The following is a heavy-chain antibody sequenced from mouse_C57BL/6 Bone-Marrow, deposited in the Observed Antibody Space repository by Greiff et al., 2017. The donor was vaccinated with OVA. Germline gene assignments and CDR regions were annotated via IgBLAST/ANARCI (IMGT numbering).Heavy chain of an antibody. D-gene: IGHD1-1*01. J-gene: IGHJ2*01. V-gene: IGHV1-72*01. Sequence: QVQLQQSGAELVKPGASVKLSCKASGYTFTSYWMHWVKQRPGRGLEWIGRIDPNSGGTKYNEKFKSKATLTVDKPSSTAYMHLSSLTSEDSAVYYCRITTVVATRYFDYWGQGTTLTVSS. CDR1: GYTFTSYW. CDR3: RITTVVATRYFDY. CDR2: IDPNSGGT.